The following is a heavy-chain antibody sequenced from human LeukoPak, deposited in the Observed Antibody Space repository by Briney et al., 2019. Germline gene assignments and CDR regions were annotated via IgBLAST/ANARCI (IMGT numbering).Heavy chain of an antibody. CDR3: AKALGELFAIIDY. Sequence: GGSLRLSCAASGFTFSSYAMSWVRQAPGKGLEWVSAISGSGGSTYYADSVKGRFTISRDNSKDTLYLQMNSLRAEDTAVYYCAKALGELFAIIDYWGQGTLVTVSS. CDR1: GFTFSSYA. CDR2: ISGSGGST. D-gene: IGHD3-10*01. J-gene: IGHJ4*02. V-gene: IGHV3-23*01.